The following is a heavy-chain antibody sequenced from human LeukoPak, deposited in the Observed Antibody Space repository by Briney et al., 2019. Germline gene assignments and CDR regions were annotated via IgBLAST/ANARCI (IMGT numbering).Heavy chain of an antibody. CDR1: GFTFSDYY. D-gene: IGHD3-3*01. Sequence: GGSLRLSCAASGFTFSDYYMSWIRQAPGKGLEWVSYISSSGSTIYYADSVKGRFTISRDNAKNSLYLQMNSLRAEDTAVYYCARVKTGGMDFWSGYYRGSPHFDYWGQGTLVTVSS. J-gene: IGHJ4*02. CDR2: ISSSGSTI. V-gene: IGHV3-11*01. CDR3: ARVKTGGMDFWSGYYRGSPHFDY.